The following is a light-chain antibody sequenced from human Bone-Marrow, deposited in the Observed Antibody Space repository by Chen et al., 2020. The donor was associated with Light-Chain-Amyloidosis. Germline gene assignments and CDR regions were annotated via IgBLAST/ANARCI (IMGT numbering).Light chain of an antibody. J-gene: IGKJ5*01. CDR2: DAS. Sequence: EIVLPQPPATLSLSPGERATLSCRACLSVSSYLAWYQQKPGQAPRLLIYDASNRATGIPARFSGSGSGTDFTLTISSLEPEDFAVYYCQQRSNWLSITFGQGTRLEIK. CDR3: QQRSNWLSIT. CDR1: LSVSSY. V-gene: IGKV3-11*01.